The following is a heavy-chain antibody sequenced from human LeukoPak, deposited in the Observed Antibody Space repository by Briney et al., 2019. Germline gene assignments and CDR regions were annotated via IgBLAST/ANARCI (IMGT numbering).Heavy chain of an antibody. V-gene: IGHV3-21*04. D-gene: IGHD3-9*01. Sequence: GGSLRLSCAASGFTFSTYTMNWVRQAPGKGLEWVSSISGSSSYIYYADSVKGRFTISRDNSKNTLYLQMNSLRAEDTAVYYCATAGESLTGYHRGGFDYWGQGTLVTVSS. CDR2: ISGSSSYI. CDR3: ATAGESLTGYHRGGFDY. J-gene: IGHJ4*02. CDR1: GFTFSTYT.